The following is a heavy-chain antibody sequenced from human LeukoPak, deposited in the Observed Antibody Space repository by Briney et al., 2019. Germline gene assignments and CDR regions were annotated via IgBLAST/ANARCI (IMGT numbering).Heavy chain of an antibody. D-gene: IGHD3-3*01. V-gene: IGHV3-7*01. CDR3: ARPYYDFWSGYYPFDY. J-gene: IGHJ4*02. CDR2: IKQDGSEK. Sequence: GGSLRLSCAASGFTFSSSTMNWVRRAPGKGLEWVSNIKQDGSEKYYVDSVKGRFTISRDNAKNSLYLQMNSLRAEDTAVYYCARPYYDFWSGYYPFDYWGQGTLVTVSS. CDR1: GFTFSSST.